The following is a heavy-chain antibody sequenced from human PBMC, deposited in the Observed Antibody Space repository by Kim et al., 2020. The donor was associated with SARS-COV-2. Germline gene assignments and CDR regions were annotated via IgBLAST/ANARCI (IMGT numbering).Heavy chain of an antibody. CDR2: IYHSGST. V-gene: IGHV4-39*01. D-gene: IGHD5-18*01. CDR1: GGSISTNGYY. Sequence: SETLSLTCTVSGGSISTNGYYWGWIRQPPGEGLEWIGNIYHSGSTYYNPSLKSRVTISVDTSKNHLSLKMNSVTAADTAIYYCARHYGYTYGRIDSWGQGTLVTVSS. J-gene: IGHJ4*02. CDR3: ARHYGYTYGRIDS.